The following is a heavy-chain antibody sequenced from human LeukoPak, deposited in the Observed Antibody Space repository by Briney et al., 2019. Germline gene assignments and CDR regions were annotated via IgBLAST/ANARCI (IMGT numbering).Heavy chain of an antibody. CDR1: GFTFSTYA. J-gene: IGHJ3*01. Sequence: GGSLRLSCAASGFTFSTYAIHWVRQAPGKGLEWVAVISYDGTNKNYADSVKGRFTISRDNSKNTLYLQMNSLRAEDTAVYYCAKDPNGDYIGAFDFWGHGTMVTVSS. CDR2: ISYDGTNK. V-gene: IGHV3-30*07. D-gene: IGHD4-17*01. CDR3: AKDPNGDYIGAFDF.